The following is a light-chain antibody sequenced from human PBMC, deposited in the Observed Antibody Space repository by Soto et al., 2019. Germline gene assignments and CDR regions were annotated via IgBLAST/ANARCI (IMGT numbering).Light chain of an antibody. J-gene: IGKJ1*01. CDR3: QQYASSVT. V-gene: IGKV3-20*01. CDR2: GAS. CDR1: QSFSSTF. Sequence: EILLTQSPDSLSLSPGDRATLSCRASQSFSSTFFAWYQQKPCQAPRLLIYGASSRATGIPDRFSGSGSGTDFTLTISRLEPEEFAVYYCQQYASSVTFGQGTKVEIK.